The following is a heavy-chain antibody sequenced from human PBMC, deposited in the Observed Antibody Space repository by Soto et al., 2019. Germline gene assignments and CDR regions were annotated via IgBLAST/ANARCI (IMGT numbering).Heavy chain of an antibody. V-gene: IGHV5-51*01. Sequence: PGESLKISCKGSGYSFTSYWIGWVRQMPGKGLEWMGIIYPGDSDTRYSPSFQGQVTISADKSISTAYLQWSSLKASDTAMYYCARRGSYGDSVLSTFDYWGQGTLVTVSS. CDR3: ARRGSYGDSVLSTFDY. CDR2: IYPGDSDT. CDR1: GYSFTSYW. D-gene: IGHD5-18*01. J-gene: IGHJ4*02.